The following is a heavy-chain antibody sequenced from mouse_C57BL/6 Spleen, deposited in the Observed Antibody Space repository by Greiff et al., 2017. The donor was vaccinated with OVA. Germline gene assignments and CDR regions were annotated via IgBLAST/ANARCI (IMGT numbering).Heavy chain of an antibody. CDR1: GFTFSSYA. D-gene: IGHD2-4*01. CDR3: TREYDYDGAWFAY. V-gene: IGHV5-9-1*02. J-gene: IGHJ3*01. Sequence: EVHLVESGAGLVKPGGSLKLSCAASGFTFSSYAMSWVRQTPEKRLEWVAYISSGGDYTYYADTVKGRFTISRDNARNTLYLQMSSLKSEDTAMYYCTREYDYDGAWFAYWGQGTLVTVSA. CDR2: ISSGGDYT.